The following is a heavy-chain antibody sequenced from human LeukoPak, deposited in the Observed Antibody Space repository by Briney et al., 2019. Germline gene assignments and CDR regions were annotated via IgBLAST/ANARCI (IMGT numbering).Heavy chain of an antibody. CDR3: ARENPSGYYNRPIDY. V-gene: IGHV4-59*01. CDR1: GGSISSYY. D-gene: IGHD3-22*01. J-gene: IGHJ4*02. CDR2: IYYSGSI. Sequence: PSETLSLTCTVSGGSISSYYWSWIRQPPGKGLEWIGDIYYSGSIKYNPSLKSRVTMSVDTSKNQFSLKLSSVTAADTAIYYCARENPSGYYNRPIDYWGQGTLVTVSS.